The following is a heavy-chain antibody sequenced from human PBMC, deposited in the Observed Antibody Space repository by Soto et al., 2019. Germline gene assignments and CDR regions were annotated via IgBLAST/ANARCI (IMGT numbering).Heavy chain of an antibody. CDR1: GGTFTTST. D-gene: IGHD3-9*01. V-gene: IGHV1-69*06. Sequence: QVQLVQSGAEVKKPGSSVKVSCQTSGGTFTTSTISWVRQAPGQGLEWMGGIIPVFGTPSYAQKFQGRVTMIADKSSSTAYMELRNLRSEDTAMYYCARAVVLTFTRFYDMDVWGQGTTVTVSS. J-gene: IGHJ6*02. CDR2: IIPVFGTP. CDR3: ARAVVLTFTRFYDMDV.